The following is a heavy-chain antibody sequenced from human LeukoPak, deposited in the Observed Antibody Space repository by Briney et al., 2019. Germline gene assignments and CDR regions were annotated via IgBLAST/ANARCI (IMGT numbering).Heavy chain of an antibody. Sequence: ASVKVSCKASGGTFSSYAISWVRQAPGQGLEWMGGIIPIFGTANYARKFQGRVTITADESTSTAYMELSSLRSEDTAMYYCASGPYGSGTGQGYYYYYGMDVWGQGTTVTVSS. D-gene: IGHD3-10*01. V-gene: IGHV1-69*01. CDR3: ASGPYGSGTGQGYYYYYGMDV. J-gene: IGHJ6*02. CDR2: IIPIFGTA. CDR1: GGTFSSYA.